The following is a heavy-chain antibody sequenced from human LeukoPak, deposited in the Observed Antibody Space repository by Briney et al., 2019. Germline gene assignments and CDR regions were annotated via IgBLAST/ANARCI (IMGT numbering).Heavy chain of an antibody. J-gene: IGHJ3*02. CDR1: GYTFSDYY. CDR3: ARVRHYGSGTFLWAPSFDI. V-gene: IGHV1-2*02. Sequence: ASVKVSCKASGYTFSDYYFHWVRQAPGQGLEWMGWINPNTGGTNYAQKFLGRVTMTRDTSISTAYMELSRLRSDDTAVYYCARVRHYGSGTFLWAPSFDIWGQGTTVTVSS. CDR2: INPNTGGT. D-gene: IGHD3-10*01.